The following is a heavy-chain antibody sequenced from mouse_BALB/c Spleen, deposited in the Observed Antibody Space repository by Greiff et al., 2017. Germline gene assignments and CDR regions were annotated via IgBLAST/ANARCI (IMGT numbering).Heavy chain of an antibody. J-gene: IGHJ3*01. CDR2: IWGDGST. CDR1: GFSLTSYG. D-gene: IGHD1-2*01. V-gene: IGHV2-3*01. Sequence: VMLVESGPGLVAPSQSLSITCTVSGFSLTSYGVSWVRQPPGKGLEWLGVIWGDGSTNYHSALISRLSISKDNSKSQVFLKLNSLQTDDTATYYCAKREDYYGYGGFAYWGQGTLVTVSA. CDR3: AKREDYYGYGGFAY.